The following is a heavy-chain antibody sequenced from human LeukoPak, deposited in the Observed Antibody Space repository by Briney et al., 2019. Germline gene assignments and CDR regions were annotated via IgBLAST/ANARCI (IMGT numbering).Heavy chain of an antibody. Sequence: GGSLRLSCAASGFTFSSYSMNWVRQAPGKGLEWVSSISSSSSYIYYADSVKGRFTISRDNAKNSLYLQMNSLRAEDTAVYYCARGWHCSSTSGSFSWFDPWGQGTLVTVSS. CDR2: ISSSSSYI. CDR1: GFTFSSYS. V-gene: IGHV3-21*01. J-gene: IGHJ5*02. D-gene: IGHD2-2*01. CDR3: ARGWHCSSTSGSFSWFDP.